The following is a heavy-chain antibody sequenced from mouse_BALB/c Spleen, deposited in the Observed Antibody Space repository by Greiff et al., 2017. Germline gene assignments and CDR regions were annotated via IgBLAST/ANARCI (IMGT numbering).Heavy chain of an antibody. J-gene: IGHJ4*01. Sequence: VKLQESGAELMKPGASVKISCKATGYTFSSYWIEWVKQRPGHGLEWIGEILPGSGSTNYNEKFKGKATFTADTSSNTAYMQLSSLTSEDSAVYYCARRGRPYAMDYWGQGTSVTVSS. CDR3: ARRGRPYAMDY. CDR2: ILPGSGST. CDR1: GYTFSSYW. V-gene: IGHV1-9*01.